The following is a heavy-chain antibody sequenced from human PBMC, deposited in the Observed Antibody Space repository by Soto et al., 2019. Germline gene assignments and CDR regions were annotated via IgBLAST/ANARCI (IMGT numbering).Heavy chain of an antibody. Sequence: GESLKICCKGSGYSFTTYWIGWVRQMPGKGLEWMGIINPGDSDTRYSPSFQGQVTISADKSITTAYLQWSSLKASDTATYYCVTVHHLLAPAIHLRMGYYYGQHVCGQGTSVTVS. CDR3: VTVHHLLAPAIHLRMGYYYGQHV. V-gene: IGHV5-51*01. CDR1: GYSFTTYW. J-gene: IGHJ6*02. CDR2: INPGDSDT. D-gene: IGHD2-2*01.